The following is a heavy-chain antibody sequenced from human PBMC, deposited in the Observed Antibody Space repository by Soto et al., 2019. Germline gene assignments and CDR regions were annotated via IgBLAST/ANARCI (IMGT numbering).Heavy chain of an antibody. D-gene: IGHD5-18*01. Sequence: ASVKVSCKASGGTFSSYAISWVRQAPGQGLEWMGGIIPIFGTANYAQKFQGRVTITADESTSTAYMELSSLRSEDTAVYYCARENVDTAMACDYWGQGTLVTLSS. CDR3: ARENVDTAMACDY. CDR1: GGTFSSYA. V-gene: IGHV1-69*13. CDR2: IIPIFGTA. J-gene: IGHJ4*02.